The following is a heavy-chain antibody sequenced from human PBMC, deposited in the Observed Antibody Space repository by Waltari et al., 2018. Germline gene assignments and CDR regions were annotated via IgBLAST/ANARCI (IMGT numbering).Heavy chain of an antibody. Sequence: QVQVVESGGGVVQPGRSLRLSCAASGFSFSDSTMNWICHTPGKGLEWVAYISYDGSNRYYAESVKGRFTISRDNSKNTLFLQMDSLRTEDTALYYCARISTWRATISPFDYWGQGTQVTVSS. CDR3: ARISTWRATISPFDY. CDR2: ISYDGSNR. D-gene: IGHD3-3*01. J-gene: IGHJ4*02. CDR1: GFSFSDST. V-gene: IGHV3-30-3*01.